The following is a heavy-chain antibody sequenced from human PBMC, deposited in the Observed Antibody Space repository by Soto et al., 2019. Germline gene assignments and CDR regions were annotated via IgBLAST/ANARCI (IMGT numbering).Heavy chain of an antibody. CDR2: ISGSGDRT. D-gene: IGHD2-2*01. CDR1: GFTFSSYA. CDR3: AQELRGCTCCYGCYFDY. V-gene: IGHV3-23*01. Sequence: EVQLLESGGGLVQPGGSLRLSCAASGFTFSSYAMSWVRQAPGKGLEWVSSISGSGDRTYYGDSVKGLFTISRDNSKNTVYLQMDSLRAEDTAVYYCAQELRGCTCCYGCYFDYWGQGALVTVSS. J-gene: IGHJ4*02.